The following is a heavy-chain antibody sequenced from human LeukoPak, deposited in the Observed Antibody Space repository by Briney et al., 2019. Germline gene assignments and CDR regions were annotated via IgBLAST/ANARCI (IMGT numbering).Heavy chain of an antibody. D-gene: IGHD5-12*01. V-gene: IGHV3-48*03. CDR2: ISSSGSTT. CDR1: GFTFSSYE. CDR3: ARMSWLLDY. J-gene: IGHJ4*02. Sequence: GGSLRLSCAASGFTFSSYEMNWVRQAPGKGLEWVSYISSSGSTTYYADSVKGRFTISRDNAKNSLYLQMNSLRAEDTAVYYCARMSWLLDYWGQGTLVTVSS.